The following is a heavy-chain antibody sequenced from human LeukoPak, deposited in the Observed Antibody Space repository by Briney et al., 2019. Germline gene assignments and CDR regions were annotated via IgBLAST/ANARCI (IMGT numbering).Heavy chain of an antibody. Sequence: PGGSLRLSCAASGFTFSSYSMNWVRQAPGKGLEWVSSISSSSSYIYYADSVKGRFTISRDNAKNSLYLQMNCLRAEDTAVYHCARGRVSYYYMDVWGKGTTVTVSS. CDR2: ISSSSSYI. CDR3: ARGRVSYYYMDV. D-gene: IGHD6-13*01. V-gene: IGHV3-21*01. CDR1: GFTFSSYS. J-gene: IGHJ6*03.